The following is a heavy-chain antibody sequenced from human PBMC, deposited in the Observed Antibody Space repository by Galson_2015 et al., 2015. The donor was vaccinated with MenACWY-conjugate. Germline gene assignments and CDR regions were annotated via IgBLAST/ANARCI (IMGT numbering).Heavy chain of an antibody. D-gene: IGHD1-26*01. V-gene: IGHV3-15*01. J-gene: IGHJ4*02. Sequence: SLRLSCAVSGFTFGNAWMSWVRQAPGKGLEWVGRIKSKTDGGTTDYAAPVKGRFTISRDESKNTLYLQMNSLKTEDTAVYYCTTVREGAIYYFDYWGQGTLVTVSS. CDR1: GFTFGNAW. CDR2: IKSKTDGGTT. CDR3: TTVREGAIYYFDY.